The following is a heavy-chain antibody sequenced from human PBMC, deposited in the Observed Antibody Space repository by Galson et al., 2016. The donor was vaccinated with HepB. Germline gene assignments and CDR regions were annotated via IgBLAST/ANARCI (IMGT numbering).Heavy chain of an antibody. V-gene: IGHV3-43*01. CDR2: ISWDGRSP. J-gene: IGHJ2*01. CDR1: GFTFDDYT. Sequence: SLRLSCAASGFTFDDYTMHWVRQAPGKGLEWVSLISWDGRSPDYADSVKGRFTISRDNAKNLLYLQMDSLRVEDTAVYYCARDPYCGGDCNSPRYFDLWGRGTLVTVSS. CDR3: ARDPYCGGDCNSPRYFDL. D-gene: IGHD2-21*02.